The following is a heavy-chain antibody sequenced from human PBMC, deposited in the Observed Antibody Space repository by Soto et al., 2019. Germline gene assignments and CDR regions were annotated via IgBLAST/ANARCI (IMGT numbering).Heavy chain of an antibody. Sequence: DVQLVESGGGLVKPGGSLRLSCVASGPTFSTYGMNWIRQTPGKGLEWVSSITSSGSYIHYADSVQGRFTVSRDNAKNSRYLQMNSLRVEDTAVYFCARDESAGSSTSNWGQGTLVTVSS. CDR1: GPTFSTYG. V-gene: IGHV3-21*01. CDR3: ARDESAGSSTSN. D-gene: IGHD2-2*01. CDR2: ITSSGSYI. J-gene: IGHJ4*02.